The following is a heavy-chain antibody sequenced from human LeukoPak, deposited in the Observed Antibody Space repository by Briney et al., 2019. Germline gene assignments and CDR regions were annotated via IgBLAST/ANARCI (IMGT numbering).Heavy chain of an antibody. CDR1: GGSISSSSYY. Sequence: SETLSLTCTVSGGSISSSSYYWGWTRQPPGKGLEWIVSIYYSGSTYYNPSLKSRVTISVDTSKNQFSLKLSSVTAADTAVYYCARGESLSEHLDYWGQGTLVTVSS. J-gene: IGHJ4*02. CDR2: IYYSGST. CDR3: ARGESLSEHLDY. D-gene: IGHD3-10*01. V-gene: IGHV4-39*01.